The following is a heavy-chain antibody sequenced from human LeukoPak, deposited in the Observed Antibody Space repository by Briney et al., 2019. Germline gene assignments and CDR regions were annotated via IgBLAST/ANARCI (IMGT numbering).Heavy chain of an antibody. D-gene: IGHD6-13*01. Sequence: ASVKVSCKASGYTFTSYYMHWVRQAPGQGLEWRGIINPSGGSTSYAQKFQGRVTMTRDTSTSTVYMELSSLRSEDTAVYYCAREAARGSSWYARYYYYYYMDVWGKGTTVTVSS. CDR2: INPSGGST. CDR1: GYTFTSYY. CDR3: AREAARGSSWYARYYYYYYMDV. V-gene: IGHV1-46*01. J-gene: IGHJ6*03.